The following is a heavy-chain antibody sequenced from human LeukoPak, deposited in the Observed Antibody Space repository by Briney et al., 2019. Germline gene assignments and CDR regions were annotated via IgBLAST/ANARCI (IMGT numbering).Heavy chain of an antibody. CDR3: ARGIMTTVPTFDY. Sequence: SETLSLTCTVSGCSINGYYWSWIRQPPGKGLEWMGFVYYSARTNYNPSLKSRVTISVDTSKKQFSLRLSSGTAAETAVYYCARGIMTTVPTFDYWGQGTLVTVSS. CDR2: VYYSART. CDR1: GCSINGYY. J-gene: IGHJ4*02. V-gene: IGHV4-59*01. D-gene: IGHD4-17*01.